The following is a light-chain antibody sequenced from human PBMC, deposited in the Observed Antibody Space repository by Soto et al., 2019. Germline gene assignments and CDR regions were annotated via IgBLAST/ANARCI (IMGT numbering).Light chain of an antibody. CDR3: QQYNLWPPET. CDR1: QSVSSN. Sequence: EIVMTQSPATLSVSPGERATLSCRASQSVSSNLAWYQQKPGQAPRLLIYGASTRATGIPVRFSGSGSGTEFTLTISSLQSEDSAVYYCQQYNLWPPETFGQGTKVDIK. J-gene: IGKJ1*01. V-gene: IGKV3-15*01. CDR2: GAS.